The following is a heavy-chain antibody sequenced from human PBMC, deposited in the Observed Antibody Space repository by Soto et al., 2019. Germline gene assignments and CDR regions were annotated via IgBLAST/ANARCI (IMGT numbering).Heavy chain of an antibody. CDR3: AVRGDFWSGYYYYYGMDV. J-gene: IGHJ6*02. CDR1: GYTFTSYD. D-gene: IGHD3-3*01. Sequence: QVPLVQSGAEVKKPGASVKVSCKASGYTFTSYDINWVRQATGQGLEWMGWMNPNSGNTGYAQKFQGRVTMTRNTSISTAYMELSSLRSEDTAVYYCAVRGDFWSGYYYYYGMDVWGQGTTVTVSS. V-gene: IGHV1-8*01. CDR2: MNPNSGNT.